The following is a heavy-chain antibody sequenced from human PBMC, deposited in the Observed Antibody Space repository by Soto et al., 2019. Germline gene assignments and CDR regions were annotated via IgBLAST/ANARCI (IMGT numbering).Heavy chain of an antibody. D-gene: IGHD2-21*02. V-gene: IGHV4-59*02. CDR3: ASHNCGGDCYSRYFQH. J-gene: IGHJ1*01. Sequence: SETLSLTCNGSGVSVRGYYWSWIRQPPGKGLEWIGYIYYSGSTNYNPSLKSRVTISVDTSKNQFSLKLTSVTAADTAMYFCASHNCGGDCYSRYFQHWGQGTLVTVSS. CDR1: GVSVRGYY. CDR2: IYYSGST.